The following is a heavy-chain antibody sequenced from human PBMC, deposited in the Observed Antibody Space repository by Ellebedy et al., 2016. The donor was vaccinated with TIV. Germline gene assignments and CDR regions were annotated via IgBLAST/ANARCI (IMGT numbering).Heavy chain of an antibody. Sequence: SVKGRFTISRDDSKSTAYLQMNSLKTEDTAVYYCTRHVDGDSSFDPWGQGTLVTVSS. J-gene: IGHJ5*02. CDR3: TRHVDGDSSFDP. D-gene: IGHD4-17*01. V-gene: IGHV3-73*01.